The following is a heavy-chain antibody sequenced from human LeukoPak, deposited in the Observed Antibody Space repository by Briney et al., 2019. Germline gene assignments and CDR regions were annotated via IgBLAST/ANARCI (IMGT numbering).Heavy chain of an antibody. J-gene: IGHJ3*02. CDR2: IYYSGST. CDR1: GGSISSYY. V-gene: IGHV4-59*01. Sequence: SETLSLTCTVSGGSISSYYWSWIRQPPGKGLEWIGYIYYSGSTNYNPSLKSRVTISVDTSKNQFSLKLSSVTAADTAVYYCARDLGDGYRGDAFDIWGQGTMVTVSS. D-gene: IGHD5-24*01. CDR3: ARDLGDGYRGDAFDI.